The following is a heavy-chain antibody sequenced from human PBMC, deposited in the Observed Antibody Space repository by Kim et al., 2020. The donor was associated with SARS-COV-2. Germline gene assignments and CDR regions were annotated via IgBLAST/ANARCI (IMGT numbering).Heavy chain of an antibody. CDR3: ARGGSSGYYDY. Sequence: IYYADSVKGRFTIARDNAKNSLYLQMNSLRAEDTAVYYCARGGSSGYYDYWGQGTLVTVSS. V-gene: IGHV3-21*01. J-gene: IGHJ4*02. CDR2: I. D-gene: IGHD3-22*01.